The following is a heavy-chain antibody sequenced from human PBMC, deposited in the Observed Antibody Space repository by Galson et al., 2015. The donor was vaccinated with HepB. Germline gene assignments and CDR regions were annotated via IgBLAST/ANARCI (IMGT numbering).Heavy chain of an antibody. J-gene: IGHJ3*02. CDR1: GFTFSSYW. D-gene: IGHD2-15*01. CDR2: IKQDGSEK. V-gene: IGHV3-7*03. Sequence: SLRLSCAASGFTFSSYWMSWVRQAPGKGLEWVANIKQDGSEKYYVDSVKGRFTISRDNAKNSLYLQMNSLRAEDTAVYYCARGKPVVVVAAKGSDAFDIWGQGTMVTVSS. CDR3: ARGKPVVVVAAKGSDAFDI.